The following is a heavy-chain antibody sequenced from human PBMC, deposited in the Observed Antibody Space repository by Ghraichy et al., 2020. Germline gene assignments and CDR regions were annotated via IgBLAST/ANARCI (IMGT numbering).Heavy chain of an antibody. V-gene: IGHV4-59*01. CDR2: IYYSGST. CDR3: ASSITIFGTDYYYGMDV. J-gene: IGHJ6*02. CDR1: GGSISSYY. D-gene: IGHD3-3*01. Sequence: TLSLTCTVSGGSISSYYWSWIRQPPGKGLEWIGYIYYSGSTNYNPSLKSRVTISVDTSKNQFSLKLSSVTAADTAVYYCASSITIFGTDYYYGMDVWGQGTTVTVSS.